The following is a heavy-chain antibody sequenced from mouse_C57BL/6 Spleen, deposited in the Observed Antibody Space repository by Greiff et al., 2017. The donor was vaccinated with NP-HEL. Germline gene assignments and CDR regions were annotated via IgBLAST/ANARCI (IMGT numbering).Heavy chain of an antibody. Sequence: VKLMESGAELVRPGSSVKLSCKASGYTFTSYWMDWVKQRPGQGLEWIGNIYPSDSETHYNQKFKDKATLTVDKSSSTAYMQLSSLTSEDSAVYYCARKRTMVTTGYAMDYWGQGTSVTVSS. V-gene: IGHV1-61*01. CDR3: ARKRTMVTTGYAMDY. CDR1: GYTFTSYW. D-gene: IGHD2-2*01. J-gene: IGHJ4*01. CDR2: IYPSDSET.